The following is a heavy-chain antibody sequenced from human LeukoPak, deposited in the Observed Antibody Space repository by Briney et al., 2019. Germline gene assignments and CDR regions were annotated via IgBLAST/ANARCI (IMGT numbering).Heavy chain of an antibody. CDR3: ARYCTFRTCSGTKFDS. V-gene: IGHV3-20*04. J-gene: IGHJ4*02. CDR2: INWNGRSI. D-gene: IGHD1-1*01. CDR1: RFTFDEYG. Sequence: PGGSLRLSCAASRFTFDEYGMSWVRQTAGRGLEWVSGINWNGRSIGYADSVKGRFTISRDNAKNSLYLQMNSLRAEDSAVYYCARYCTFRTCSGTKFDSWGQGTLVTVSS.